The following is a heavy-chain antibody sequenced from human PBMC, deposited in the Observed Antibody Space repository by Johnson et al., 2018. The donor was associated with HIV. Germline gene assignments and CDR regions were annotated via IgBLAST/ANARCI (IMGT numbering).Heavy chain of an antibody. CDR3: AKGGRGLAFDI. Sequence: VQLVESGGGVVRPGGSLRLSCAASGFTFDDSGMSWVRQAPGKGPEWVSAISGSGGSTYYADSVKGRFTISRDNSKNTLYLQMNSLEAEDPAVYYCAKGGRGLAFDIWGQGTMVTVSS. D-gene: IGHD2-15*01. CDR1: GFTFDDSG. J-gene: IGHJ3*02. CDR2: ISGSGGST. V-gene: IGHV3-23*04.